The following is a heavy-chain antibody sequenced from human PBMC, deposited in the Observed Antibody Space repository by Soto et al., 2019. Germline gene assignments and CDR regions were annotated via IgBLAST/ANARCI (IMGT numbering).Heavy chain of an antibody. Sequence: SCKASGYTFTSYYMHWVRQAPGKGLEWVSVIYSGGSTYYADSVKGRFTISRDNSKNTLYLQMNSLRAEDTAVYYCARDLIAAAGNGYFDYWGQGTLVTVSS. D-gene: IGHD6-13*01. V-gene: IGHV3-66*01. CDR3: ARDLIAAAGNGYFDY. J-gene: IGHJ4*02. CDR1: GYTFTSYY. CDR2: IYSGGST.